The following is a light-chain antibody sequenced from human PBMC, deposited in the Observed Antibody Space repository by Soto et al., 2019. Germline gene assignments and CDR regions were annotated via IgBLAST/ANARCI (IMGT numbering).Light chain of an antibody. CDR3: CSYAGRDSYV. J-gene: IGLJ1*01. V-gene: IGLV2-23*02. CDR2: EVY. CDR1: SNNVGNYNL. Sequence: QSGLTQPASVSGSPGQSITISCTGTSNNVGNYNLVSWYQQHPGKAPKLMIYEVYKRPPGVSNRFSGSKSGITASLTISGLQAEYEGDYYCCSYAGRDSYVFLTGTKVTVL.